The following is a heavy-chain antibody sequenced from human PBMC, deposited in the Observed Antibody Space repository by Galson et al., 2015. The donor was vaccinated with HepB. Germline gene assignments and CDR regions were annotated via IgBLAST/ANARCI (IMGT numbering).Heavy chain of an antibody. CDR3: AKDGADYAGYSGPYYYHGIDG. CDR2: ISYDGSSQ. CDR1: GFSFSNYG. D-gene: IGHD5-12*01. Sequence: SLRLSCAASGFSFSNYGMNWVRQAPGKGLEWVALISYDGSSQYYADSMKGRFTISRDNSKNTLYLHMSSLRPEDTAVYYCAKDGADYAGYSGPYYYHGIDGWGQGTTVTVSS. V-gene: IGHV3-30*18. J-gene: IGHJ6*02.